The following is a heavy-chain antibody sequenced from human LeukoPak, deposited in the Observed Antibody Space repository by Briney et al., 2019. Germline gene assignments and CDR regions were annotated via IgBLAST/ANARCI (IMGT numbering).Heavy chain of an antibody. J-gene: IGHJ6*03. D-gene: IGHD2-15*01. CDR2: IYYSGST. CDR3: ARSVEGYCRGGSCYSYSYYMDV. CDR1: GGSISSYY. V-gene: IGHV4-59*01. Sequence: SETLSLTCTVSGGSISSYYWSWIRQPPGKGLEWIGYIYYSGSTNYNPSLKSRVTISVETSKKQFSLKLSSVTAADTAVYYCARSVEGYCRGGSCYSYSYYMDVWGKGTTVTVSS.